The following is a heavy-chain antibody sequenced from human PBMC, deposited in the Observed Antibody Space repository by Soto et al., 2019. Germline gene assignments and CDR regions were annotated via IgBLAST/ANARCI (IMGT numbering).Heavy chain of an antibody. CDR3: ASRRRGSGSYYYYYYYYGMDV. J-gene: IGHJ6*02. D-gene: IGHD3-10*01. CDR2: INHSGST. V-gene: IGHV4-34*01. Sequence: SETLSLTCAVYGGSFSGYYWSWIRQPPGKGLEWIGEINHSGSTNYNPSLKSRVTISVDTSKNQFSLKLSSVTAADTAVYYCASRRRGSGSYYYYYYYYGMDVWGQGTTVTV. CDR1: GGSFSGYY.